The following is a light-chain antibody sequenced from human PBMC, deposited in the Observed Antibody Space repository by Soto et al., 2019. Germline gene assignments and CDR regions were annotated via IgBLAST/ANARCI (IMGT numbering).Light chain of an antibody. Sequence: EIVLTQSPATLSLSPGERATLSCRASQSVSSYLAWYQQKPGQAPRLLIYDASNRANGIPARFSGSGSGTDFALSISGLEPEDIAVYYCQQRSNLLTFGGGTKVEIK. V-gene: IGKV3-11*01. CDR2: DAS. CDR1: QSVSSY. CDR3: QQRSNLLT. J-gene: IGKJ4*01.